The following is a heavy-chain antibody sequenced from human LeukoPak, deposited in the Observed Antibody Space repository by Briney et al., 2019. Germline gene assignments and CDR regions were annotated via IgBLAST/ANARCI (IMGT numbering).Heavy chain of an antibody. CDR1: GGTFSSYA. CDR3: ARQSYEYRSSSARPDDAFDI. V-gene: IGHV1-69*13. J-gene: IGHJ3*02. Sequence: SVKVSCKASGGTFSSYAISWVRQAPGQGLEWMGGIIPIFGTANYAQKFQGRVTITADESTSTAYMELRSLRSDDTAVYYCARQSYEYRSSSARPDDAFDIWGQGTMVTVSS. CDR2: IIPIFGTA. D-gene: IGHD6-6*01.